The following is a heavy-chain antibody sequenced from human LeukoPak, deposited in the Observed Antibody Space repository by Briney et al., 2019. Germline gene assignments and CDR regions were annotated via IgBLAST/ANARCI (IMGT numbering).Heavy chain of an antibody. CDR1: GFTFNSYS. Sequence: GGSLRLSCAASGFTFNSYSMNWVRQAPGKGLEWVSYISFSSNTMYYADSVKGRFTISRDNDKNSLYLQMNNLRAEDTAMYYCARDPASYWGRGTLVTVSS. CDR3: ARDPASY. J-gene: IGHJ4*02. CDR2: ISFSSNTM. V-gene: IGHV3-48*01.